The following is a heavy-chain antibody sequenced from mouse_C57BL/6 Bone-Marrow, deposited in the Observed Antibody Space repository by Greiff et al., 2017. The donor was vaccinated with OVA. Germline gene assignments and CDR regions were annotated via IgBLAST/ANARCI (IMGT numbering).Heavy chain of an antibody. Sequence: EVQVVESGGGLVKPGGSLKLSCAASGFTFSSYAMSWVRQTPEKRLAWVATISDGGSYTYYPDNVTGRFTISRDNAKNNLYLQMSHLKAEDTAMYYCARNWCGAYWGQGTLVTVSA. CDR2: ISDGGSYT. D-gene: IGHD4-1*01. J-gene: IGHJ3*01. CDR3: ARNWCGAY. V-gene: IGHV5-4*01. CDR1: GFTFSSYA.